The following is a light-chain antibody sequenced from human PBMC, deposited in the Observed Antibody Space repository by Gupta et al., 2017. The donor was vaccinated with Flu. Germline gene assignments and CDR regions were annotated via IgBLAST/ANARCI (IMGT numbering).Light chain of an antibody. J-gene: IGKJ3*01. CDR3: MQALQTPFT. CDR2: LCS. CDR1: QSLLYSHGYNH. Sequence: DIVMTQYPLSLPVTPGEPASISCRSSQSLLYSHGYNHVNWYLQKPGQSPQLLIYLCSNRASGVPDRFSGSGSGTDFTLKISGVDAEDVGVYYCMQALQTPFTFGPGTKVDIK. V-gene: IGKV2-28*01.